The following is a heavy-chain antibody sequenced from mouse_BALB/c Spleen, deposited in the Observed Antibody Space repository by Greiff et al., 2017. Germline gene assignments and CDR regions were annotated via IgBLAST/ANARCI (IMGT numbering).Heavy chain of an antibody. CDR3: ARRKHYGYDYAMDY. CDR2: ISYSGST. CDR1: GYSITSDYA. J-gene: IGHJ4*01. D-gene: IGHD1-2*01. Sequence: EVQLHQSGPGLVKPSQSLSLTCTVTGYSITSDYAWNWIRQFPGNKLEWMGYISYSGSTSYNPSLKSRISITRDTSKNQFFLQLNSVTTEDTATYYCARRKHYGYDYAMDYWGQGTSVTVSS. V-gene: IGHV3-2*02.